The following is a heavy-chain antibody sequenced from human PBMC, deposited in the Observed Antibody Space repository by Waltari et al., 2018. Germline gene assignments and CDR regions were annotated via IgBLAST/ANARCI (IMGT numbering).Heavy chain of an antibody. CDR2: RWYDGSNK. CDR3: GRGPHIVVVTAIDY. J-gene: IGHJ4*02. D-gene: IGHD2-21*02. Sequence: QVQLVESGGGVVQPGRSLRLSCAASGFTFSRYGMHWVRQDPGKGLEWVEVRWYDGSNKYYADSVKGRFTMSRDNSKNTVYLQMNSLRAEDTAVYYCGRGPHIVVVTAIDYWGQGTLVTVSS. V-gene: IGHV3-33*01. CDR1: GFTFSRYG.